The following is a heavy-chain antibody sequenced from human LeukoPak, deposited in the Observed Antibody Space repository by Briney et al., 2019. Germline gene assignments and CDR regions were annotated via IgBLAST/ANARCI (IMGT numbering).Heavy chain of an antibody. CDR1: GFTFSSYG. CDR2: IRYDGSNK. J-gene: IGHJ4*02. V-gene: IGHV3-30*02. CDR3: ASMVRGVITRSFDY. Sequence: GGSLRLSCAASGFTFSSYGMHWVRQAPGKGLEWVAFIRYDGSNKYYADSVKGRFTISRDNSKNTLYLQMNSLGAEDAAVYYCASMVRGVITRSFDYWGQGTLVTVSS. D-gene: IGHD3-10*01.